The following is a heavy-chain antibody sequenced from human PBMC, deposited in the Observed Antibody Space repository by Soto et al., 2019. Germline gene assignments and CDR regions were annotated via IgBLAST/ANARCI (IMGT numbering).Heavy chain of an antibody. D-gene: IGHD6-19*01. J-gene: IGHJ4*02. CDR2: TYYRSKWYS. CDR1: GDSVSSTSTA. V-gene: IGHV6-1*01. CDR3: ARGSYYSGWV. Sequence: QTLSLTCAISGDSVSSTSTAWSWIRQSPSRGLEWLGRTYYRSKWYSDYAVSVKSRITINPDTSKNQFSLQLKSVTPEDTAVYYCARGSYYSGWVWGQGTLVTVS.